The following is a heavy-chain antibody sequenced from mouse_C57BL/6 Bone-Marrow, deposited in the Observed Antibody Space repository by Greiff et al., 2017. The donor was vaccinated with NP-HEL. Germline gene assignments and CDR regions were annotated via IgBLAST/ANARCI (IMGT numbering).Heavy chain of an antibody. Sequence: VQLQQPGAELVRPGSSVKLSCKASGYTFTSYWMDWVKQRPGQGLEWIGNIYPSDSETHYNQKFKDKATLTVDKSSSTAYMQLSSLTSEDSAVYYCARGDGYDPVAYWGQGTLVTVSA. CDR3: ARGDGYDPVAY. CDR2: IYPSDSET. V-gene: IGHV1-61*01. J-gene: IGHJ3*01. CDR1: GYTFTSYW. D-gene: IGHD2-2*01.